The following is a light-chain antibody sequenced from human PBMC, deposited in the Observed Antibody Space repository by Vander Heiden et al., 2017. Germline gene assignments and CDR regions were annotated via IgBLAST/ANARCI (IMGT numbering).Light chain of an antibody. Sequence: QAWLTPPSSPLPLPGDSASPPCTLRSGINVGTYRIYWYQQKPGSPPQYLLRYKSDSDKQQGSGVPSRFSGSKDASANAGILLISGLQSEDEADYYCMIWHSSAWVFGGGTKLTVL. V-gene: IGLV5-45*03. CDR2: YKSDSDK. J-gene: IGLJ3*02. CDR3: MIWHSSAWV. CDR1: SGINVGTYR.